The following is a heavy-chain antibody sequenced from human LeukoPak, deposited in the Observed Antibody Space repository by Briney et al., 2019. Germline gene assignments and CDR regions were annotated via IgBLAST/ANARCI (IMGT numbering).Heavy chain of an antibody. Sequence: SETLSLTCTVSGGSISSGSYYWSWSRQPAGKGLEWIGRIYTSGSTNYNPSLKSRVTISVDTSKNQFSLKLSSVTAADTAVYYCARVSAVNQSYYYYYMDVWGKGTTVTISS. CDR1: GGSISSGSYY. CDR3: ARVSAVNQSYYYYYMDV. J-gene: IGHJ6*03. CDR2: IYTSGST. D-gene: IGHD5/OR15-5a*01. V-gene: IGHV4-61*02.